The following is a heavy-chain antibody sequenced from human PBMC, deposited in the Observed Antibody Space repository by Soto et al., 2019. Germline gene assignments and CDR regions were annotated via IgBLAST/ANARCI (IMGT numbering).Heavy chain of an antibody. D-gene: IGHD3-10*01. CDR2: MNPNNGNT. CDR1: GYTFTSYD. J-gene: IGHJ5*02. V-gene: IGHV1-8*01. Sequence: ASVKVSCKASGYTFTSYDINWVRQATGQGLEWMGWMNPNNGNTDYAQKLQGRVTMTTDTSTSTAYMELSSLRSEDTAVYYCARDSGSPWGPGTLVTVSS. CDR3: ARDSGSP.